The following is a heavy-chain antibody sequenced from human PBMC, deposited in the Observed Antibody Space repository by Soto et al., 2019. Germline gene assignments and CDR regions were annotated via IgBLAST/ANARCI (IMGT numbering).Heavy chain of an antibody. D-gene: IGHD3-16*02. Sequence: EVHLEESGGGLVKAGGSLRLSCAASGFTFSDYSMNWVRQAPGKGLEWVSYISGSSTFKYYSDSVYGRFTISRDNAKQTLYLQINTVTAEDTALYYCARDVDGRYPSVIIDMWGQGTMVTVSS. CDR2: ISGSSTFK. J-gene: IGHJ3*02. CDR1: GFTFSDYS. V-gene: IGHV3-21*01. CDR3: ARDVDGRYPSVIIDM.